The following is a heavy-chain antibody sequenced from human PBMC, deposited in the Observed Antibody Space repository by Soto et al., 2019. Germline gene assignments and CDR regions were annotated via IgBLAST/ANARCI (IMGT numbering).Heavy chain of an antibody. D-gene: IGHD1-1*01. CDR2: IKHSGST. V-gene: IGHV4-34*01. CDR3: ARDRNLLPYYYYGMDV. Sequence: QVQLQQWGAGLLKPSETLSLTCAVYGGSFSGYYWSWIRQPPGKGLEWIGEIKHSGSTNYNPSLKSRVTISVDTSKNQFSLKLSSVTAADTAVYYCARDRNLLPYYYYGMDVWGQGTTVTVSS. CDR1: GGSFSGYY. J-gene: IGHJ6*02.